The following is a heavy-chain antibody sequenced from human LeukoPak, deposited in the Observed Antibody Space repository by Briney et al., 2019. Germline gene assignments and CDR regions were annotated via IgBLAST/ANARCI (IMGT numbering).Heavy chain of an antibody. J-gene: IGHJ6*02. CDR1: GGTFSSYA. CDR3: ARDGVMAKYYYGMDV. V-gene: IGHV1-69*01. CDR2: IIPIFGTA. Sequence: SVKVSCKASGGTFSSYAISRVRQAPGQGLEWMGGIIPIFGTANYAQKFQGRVTITADESTSTAYMELSSLRSEDTAVYYCARDGVMAKYYYGMDVWGQGTTVTVSS. D-gene: IGHD2-8*01.